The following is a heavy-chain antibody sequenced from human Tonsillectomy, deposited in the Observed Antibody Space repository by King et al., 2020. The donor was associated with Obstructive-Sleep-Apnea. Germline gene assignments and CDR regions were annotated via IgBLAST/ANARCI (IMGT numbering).Heavy chain of an antibody. CDR3: TRACPGIVATIWDYFDY. CDR2: ISAYNVNT. Sequence: QLVQSGAEVKKPGASVKVSCKASGYTFTSYGISWVRQAPGQGLEWMGGISAYNVNTNNAQKRQGRGTMTTDTSTSTAYMELRSLSSDDTAVYSLTRACPGIVATIWDYFDYWGQGTRVTVSA. V-gene: IGHV1-18*01. CDR1: GYTFTSYG. D-gene: IGHD5-12*01. J-gene: IGHJ4*02.